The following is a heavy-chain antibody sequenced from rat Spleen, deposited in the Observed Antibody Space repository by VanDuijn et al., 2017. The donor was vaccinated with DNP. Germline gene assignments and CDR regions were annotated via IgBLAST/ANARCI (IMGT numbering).Heavy chain of an antibody. D-gene: IGHD1-12*01. CDR2: IWNTGGK. V-gene: IGHV2-41*01. CDR3: ARGGYYDDAMDA. Sequence: QVQLKESGPGMVQPSQTLSLTCTVSGFSLTDYNVHWVRQPPGKGLEWMGVIWNTGGKRYNSALKSRLSISKDTSKSQVFLEMNSLQTEDTATYFCARGGYYDDAMDAWGQGTSVTVSS. J-gene: IGHJ4*01. CDR1: GFSLTDYN.